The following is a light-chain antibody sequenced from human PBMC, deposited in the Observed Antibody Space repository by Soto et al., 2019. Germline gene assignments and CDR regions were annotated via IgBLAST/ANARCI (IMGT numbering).Light chain of an antibody. CDR1: QGIRNN. Sequence: DIQMTQSPSSLFASVGDRVSITCRASQGIRNNLGWYQQRPGKAPKRLIYGTSNLQTGVPSRFSGSGYGTDFTLTISSLQPEDFATYYCQQYYSFPLTFAPGTKVDIK. J-gene: IGKJ3*01. V-gene: IGKV1-17*01. CDR3: QQYYSFPLT. CDR2: GTS.